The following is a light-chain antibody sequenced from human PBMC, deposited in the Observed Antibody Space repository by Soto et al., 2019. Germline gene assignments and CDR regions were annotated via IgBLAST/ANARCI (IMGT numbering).Light chain of an antibody. CDR3: CSYADSSTYV. CDR2: EGS. J-gene: IGLJ1*01. CDR1: SSDVGSYNL. V-gene: IGLV2-23*01. Sequence: QSVLTLPASVSGSPGQSFTISCTGTSSDVGSYNLVSWYQQHPGEAPKLMIYEGSKRPSGVSNRFSGSKSGNTASLTISGLQAEDDADYYCCSYADSSTYVFGTGTKVTVL.